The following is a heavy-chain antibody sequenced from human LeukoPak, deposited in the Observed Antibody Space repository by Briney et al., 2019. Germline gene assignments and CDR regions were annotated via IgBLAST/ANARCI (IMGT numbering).Heavy chain of an antibody. CDR1: GFSFSSYD. Sequence: GRSLRLSCAASGFSFSSYDMDCVRQTTGEGLEWVSAIGTAGDPYYAGSVKGRFTISRENAQNSLYLQMNSLRAGDTAVYYCARGSLGAPNAFDIWGQGTMVTVSS. V-gene: IGHV3-13*05. CDR3: ARGSLGAPNAFDI. D-gene: IGHD1-26*01. J-gene: IGHJ3*02. CDR2: IGTAGDP.